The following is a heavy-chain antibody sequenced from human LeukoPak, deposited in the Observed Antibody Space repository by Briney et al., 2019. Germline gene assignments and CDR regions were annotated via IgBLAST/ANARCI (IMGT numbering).Heavy chain of an antibody. V-gene: IGHV4-34*01. Sequence: PSETLSLTCAVYGGSFSGYYWSWIRQAPEKGLEWIGEIDHRGDTEYNPSLRSRVITSLDTSRSQFSLRLSSVTAADTAGYFCASGPSRDGRNTNYFDYWSQGTLVTVSS. D-gene: IGHD1-26*01. CDR2: IDHRGDT. CDR3: ASGPSRDGRNTNYFDY. J-gene: IGHJ4*02. CDR1: GGSFSGYY.